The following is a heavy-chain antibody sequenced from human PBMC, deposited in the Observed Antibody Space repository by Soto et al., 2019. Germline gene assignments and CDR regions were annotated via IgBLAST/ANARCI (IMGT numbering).Heavy chain of an antibody. J-gene: IGHJ4*02. CDR1: GFIFSNYG. Sequence: QVQLVESGGGVVQPGKSLRLSCAASGFIFSNYGMHWVRQAPGKGLEWVALISFDGKNRNYADSVKGRFTIYRDNPKNTLYLEMNSLRPEVTAFYYCAKRGGVVGGSEHAFFGYWGQGTLVTVSS. CDR2: ISFDGKNR. D-gene: IGHD2-15*01. CDR3: AKRGGVVGGSEHAFFGY. V-gene: IGHV3-30*18.